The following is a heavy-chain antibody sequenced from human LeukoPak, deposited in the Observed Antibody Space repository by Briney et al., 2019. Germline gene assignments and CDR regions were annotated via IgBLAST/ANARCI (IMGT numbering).Heavy chain of an antibody. CDR2: ISSSSSYI. J-gene: IGHJ4*01. Sequence: SGGSLRLSCAASGFTFSSYSMNWVRQAPGKGLEWVSSISSSSSYIYYADSVKGRFTISRDNAKNSLYLQMNSLRAEDTALYYCATYGSGSGTFFDSWGQGTLVTVSS. V-gene: IGHV3-21*01. CDR1: GFTFSSYS. CDR3: ATYGSGSGTFFDS. D-gene: IGHD3-10*01.